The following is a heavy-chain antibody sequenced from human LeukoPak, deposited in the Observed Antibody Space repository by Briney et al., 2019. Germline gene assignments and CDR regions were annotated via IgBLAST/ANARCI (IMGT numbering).Heavy chain of an antibody. D-gene: IGHD3-22*01. J-gene: IGHJ4*02. V-gene: IGHV4-34*01. CDR3: ARNHLTYYYDSSGYSDY. Sequence: KASETLSLTCAVYGGSFSGYYWSWIRQPPGKGLEWIGEINHSGSTNYNPSLKSRVTISVDTSKNQFSLKLSSVTAADTAVYYCARNHLTYYYDSSGYSDYWGQGTLVTVSS. CDR1: GGSFSGYY. CDR2: INHSGST.